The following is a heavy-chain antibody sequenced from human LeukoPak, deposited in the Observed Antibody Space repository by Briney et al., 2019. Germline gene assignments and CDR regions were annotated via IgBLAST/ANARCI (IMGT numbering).Heavy chain of an antibody. D-gene: IGHD2/OR15-2a*01. CDR2: IFPSGGEI. CDR1: GFTFSSYE. CDR3: ATYRQVLLPFES. Sequence: PGRSLRLSCAASGFTFSSYEMNWVRQAPGKGLEWVSSIFPSGGEIHYADSVRGRFTISRDNSKSPLSLQMNSLRAEDTAIYYCATYRQVLLPFESWGQGTLVTVSS. V-gene: IGHV3-23*01. J-gene: IGHJ4*02.